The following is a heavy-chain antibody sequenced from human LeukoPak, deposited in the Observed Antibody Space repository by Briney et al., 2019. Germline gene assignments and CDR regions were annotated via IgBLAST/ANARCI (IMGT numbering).Heavy chain of an antibody. Sequence: GRSLRLSCAASGFTFDDYVMPWVRQAPGKGLEWVSGISWNSGSIGYADSVKGRFTISRDNAKNSLYLQMNSLRAEDTALYYCAKGSGGSCYSAADYWGQGTLVTVSS. V-gene: IGHV3-9*01. D-gene: IGHD2-15*01. CDR2: ISWNSGSI. J-gene: IGHJ4*02. CDR3: AKGSGGSCYSAADY. CDR1: GFTFDDYV.